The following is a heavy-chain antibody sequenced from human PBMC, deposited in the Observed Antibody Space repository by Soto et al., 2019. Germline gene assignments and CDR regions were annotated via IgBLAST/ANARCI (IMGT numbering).Heavy chain of an antibody. D-gene: IGHD5-18*01. Sequence: PSEPLSLTCTVSGGSISPYYWSWIRQPAGKGLEWIGRIYASGSTNYNPSLKGRVTMSVATSKNQFSLKLSSMTAADTAVYYCARGGMVIIPSDTAFDYWGQGTPVTVSS. J-gene: IGHJ4*02. V-gene: IGHV4-4*07. CDR2: IYASGST. CDR1: GGSISPYY. CDR3: ARGGMVIIPSDTAFDY.